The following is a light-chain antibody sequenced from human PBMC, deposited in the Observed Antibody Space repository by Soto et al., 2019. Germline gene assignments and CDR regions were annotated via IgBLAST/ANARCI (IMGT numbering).Light chain of an antibody. V-gene: IGKV3-15*01. CDR3: QQYNNWS. Sequence: EILLTQSPATLSVSPGERGTLCCRSSQSVGSNLAWYQQKPGQAPRLLIYAASTRATGVPARFSGSGSGTEFTLTISSLQSEDFAVYYCQQYNNWSFGQGTRLEIK. CDR2: AAS. J-gene: IGKJ5*01. CDR1: QSVGSN.